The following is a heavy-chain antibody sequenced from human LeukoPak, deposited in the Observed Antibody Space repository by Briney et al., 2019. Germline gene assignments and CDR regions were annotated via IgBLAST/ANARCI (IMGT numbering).Heavy chain of an antibody. V-gene: IGHV3-48*04. Sequence: GGSLRLSCAASGFTFSSYGIHWVRQAPGKGLEWVSYISSSGSTIYYADSVKGRFTISRDNAKNSLYLQMNSLRAEDTALYYCAKGVTPYYYDSSGYDYWGQGTLVTVSS. CDR2: ISSSGSTI. J-gene: IGHJ4*02. CDR3: AKGVTPYYYDSSGYDY. CDR1: GFTFSSYG. D-gene: IGHD3-22*01.